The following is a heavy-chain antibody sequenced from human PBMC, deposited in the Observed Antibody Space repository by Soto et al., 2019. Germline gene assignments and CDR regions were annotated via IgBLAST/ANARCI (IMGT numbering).Heavy chain of an antibody. J-gene: IGHJ5*02. D-gene: IGHD6-6*01. CDR2: INAHSGGT. CDR3: AKDLTRQLAYWLDP. CDR1: GFSFTGYY. V-gene: IGHV1-2*02. Sequence: GASVKVSCKASGFSFTGYYIHWLRQAPGQGLEWMGWINAHSGGTEYAQKFQGRVTSTRDTSIATAYLTLTSLTSDDTALYYCAKDLTRQLAYWLDPWGQGTQVIVSS.